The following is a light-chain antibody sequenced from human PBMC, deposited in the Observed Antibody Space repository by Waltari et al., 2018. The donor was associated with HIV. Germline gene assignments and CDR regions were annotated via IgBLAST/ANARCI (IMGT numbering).Light chain of an antibody. J-gene: IGLJ2*01. CDR2: EVS. CDR1: SSDVGAYDF. CDR3: SSFTTSNYLL. V-gene: IGLV2-14*01. Sequence: QSALTQPASVSGSPGQSITVSCTGTSSDVGAYDFVSWYQQTPGTAPKLMSYEVSYRPSGISNRFSGSKSGNTASLTISGLQTEDEADYYCSSFTTSNYLLFGGGTKVTVL.